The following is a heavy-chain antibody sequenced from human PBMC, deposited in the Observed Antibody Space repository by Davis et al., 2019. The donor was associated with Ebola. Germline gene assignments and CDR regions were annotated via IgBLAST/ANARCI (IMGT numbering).Heavy chain of an antibody. CDR3: ARALNDGDPNYYYYYGMDV. D-gene: IGHD4-17*01. Sequence: GESLKISCAASGFTFSSYSMHWVRQVPGKGLVWVSRIHTDGSGTSYADSVKGRFTISRDNAKNTLYLQMNSLRPEDTAVYYCARALNDGDPNYYYYYGMDVWGQGTTVTVSS. J-gene: IGHJ6*02. CDR2: IHTDGSGT. CDR1: GFTFSSYS. V-gene: IGHV3-74*01.